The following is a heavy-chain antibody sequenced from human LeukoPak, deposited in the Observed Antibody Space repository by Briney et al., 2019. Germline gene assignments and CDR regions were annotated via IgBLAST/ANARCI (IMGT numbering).Heavy chain of an antibody. J-gene: IGHJ4*02. Sequence: GGSLRLSCAASVVTVSSNYMNWVRQAPGNGLEWVSVIYSGGTTYYADSVRGRFTISRDNSKNTLYLQMNRLRAEDTAVYYCARAGGSIKPFDYWGQGTLVTVSS. CDR1: VVTVSSNY. CDR2: IYSGGTT. D-gene: IGHD2-2*01. V-gene: IGHV3-53*01. CDR3: ARAGGSIKPFDY.